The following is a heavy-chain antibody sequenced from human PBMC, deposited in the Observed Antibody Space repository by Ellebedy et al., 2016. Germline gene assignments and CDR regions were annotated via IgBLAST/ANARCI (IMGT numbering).Heavy chain of an antibody. J-gene: IGHJ3*02. D-gene: IGHD3-10*01. CDR1: GGSFSSSSYY. CDR3: ARDTTMVRGVKDGFDI. Sequence: SETLSLTXTVSGGSFSSSSYYWGWIRQPPGKGLEWIGSIYYSGSTYYNPSLKSRVTISVDTSKNQFSLKLSSVTAADTAVYYCARDTTMVRGVKDGFDIWGQGTMVTVSS. CDR2: IYYSGST. V-gene: IGHV4-39*07.